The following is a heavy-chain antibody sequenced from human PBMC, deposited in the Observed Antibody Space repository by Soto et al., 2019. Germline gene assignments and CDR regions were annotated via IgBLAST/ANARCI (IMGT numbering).Heavy chain of an antibody. Sequence: SESLSLTCTVSGGSISSGGYYWSWILQHPGKGLEWIVYIYYSGSTYYNPSLKSRVTISVDTSKNQFSLKLSSVTAADTAVYYCARVCVIVEEHAFDIWGQGTMVTVSS. J-gene: IGHJ3*02. D-gene: IGHD3-22*01. V-gene: IGHV4-31*03. CDR2: IYYSGST. CDR3: ARVCVIVEEHAFDI. CDR1: GGSISSGGYY.